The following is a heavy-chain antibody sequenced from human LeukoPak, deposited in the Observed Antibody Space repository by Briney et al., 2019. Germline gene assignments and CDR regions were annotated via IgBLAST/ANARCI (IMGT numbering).Heavy chain of an antibody. J-gene: IGHJ5*02. Sequence: GGSLRLSCAASGFTFSSYAMHWVRQAPGKGLEWVSSISSSSSYIYYADSVKGRFTISRDNAKNSLYLQMNSLRAEDTAVYYCARRVFISCSGGSCYSLSRFDPWGQGTLVTVSS. V-gene: IGHV3-21*01. D-gene: IGHD2-15*01. CDR2: ISSSSSYI. CDR1: GFTFSSYA. CDR3: ARRVFISCSGGSCYSLSRFDP.